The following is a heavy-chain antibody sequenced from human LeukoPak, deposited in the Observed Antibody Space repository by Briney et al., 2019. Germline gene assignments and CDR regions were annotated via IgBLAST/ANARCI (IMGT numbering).Heavy chain of an antibody. CDR1: GFSFSYHG. CDR3: ASLFGSGRTKEMKNYYYYLDV. Sequence: HAGGTLRLSCVASGFSFSYHGMNWVRLAPGKGLEWVSGVSPPGGGTYHADSVKGRFTISRDNANNSLSLQMSSLRAEDTAVYYCASLFGSGRTKEMKNYYYYLDVWGKGTTVTVSS. V-gene: IGHV3-23*01. J-gene: IGHJ6*03. D-gene: IGHD3-10*01. CDR2: VSPPGGGT.